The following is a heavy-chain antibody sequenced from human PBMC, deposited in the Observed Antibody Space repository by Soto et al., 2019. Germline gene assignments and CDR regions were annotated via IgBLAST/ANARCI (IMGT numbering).Heavy chain of an antibody. J-gene: IGHJ5*02. V-gene: IGHV3-23*01. CDR3: AKDPGLWRVVAVAGTLSWFDP. D-gene: IGHD6-19*01. CDR1: GFTFSSYA. CDR2: ISGSGGST. Sequence: GGSLRLSCAASGFTFSSYAMSWVRQAPGKGLEWVSAISGSGGSTYYADSVKGRFTNSRDNSENTLYLQMNSLRAEDTAVYYCAKDPGLWRVVAVAGTLSWFDPWGQGTLVTVSA.